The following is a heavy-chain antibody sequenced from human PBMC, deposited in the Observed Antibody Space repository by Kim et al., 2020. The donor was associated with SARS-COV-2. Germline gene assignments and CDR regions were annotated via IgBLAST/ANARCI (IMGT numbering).Heavy chain of an antibody. V-gene: IGHV1-46*01. D-gene: IGHD3-10*01. CDR3: ARARGDTMVPSGY. J-gene: IGHJ4*02. Sequence: YAQKFQGRVTMTRDTSTSTVYMELSSLRSEDTAVYYCARARGDTMVPSGYWGQGTLGTVSS.